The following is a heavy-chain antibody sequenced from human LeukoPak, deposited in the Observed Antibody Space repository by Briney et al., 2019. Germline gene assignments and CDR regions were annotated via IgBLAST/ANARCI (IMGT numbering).Heavy chain of an antibody. J-gene: IGHJ4*02. CDR3: ARAGGYYDSSGYSSGFDY. CDR1: GGSISSGSYY. D-gene: IGHD3-22*01. Sequence: SETLSLTCTVPGGSISSGSYYWSWIRHPAGRALEWIGRIYSSGSTNYNPSLKSRVTISVDASQIQFSLKLSSLTAADTAVYYCARAGGYYDSSGYSSGFDYWGQGTLVTVSS. V-gene: IGHV4-61*02. CDR2: IYSSGST.